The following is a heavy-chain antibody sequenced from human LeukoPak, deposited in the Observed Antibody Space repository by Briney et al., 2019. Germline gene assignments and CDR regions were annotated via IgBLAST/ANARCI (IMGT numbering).Heavy chain of an antibody. D-gene: IGHD1-26*01. J-gene: IGHJ4*02. CDR1: GFTFSSYG. CDR2: ISYDGSNK. V-gene: IGHV3-30*18. CDR3: AKIGTRIVGATFYFDY. Sequence: PGGSLRLSCAASGFTFSSYGMHWVRQAPGKGLEWVAVISYDGSNKYYADSVKGRFTISRDNSKNTLYLQMNSLRAEDTAVYYCAKIGTRIVGATFYFDYWGQETLVTVSS.